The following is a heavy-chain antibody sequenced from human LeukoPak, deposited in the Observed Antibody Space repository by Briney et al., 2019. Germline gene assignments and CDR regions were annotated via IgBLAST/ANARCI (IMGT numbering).Heavy chain of an antibody. Sequence: SETLSLTCTVSGDSISTYHWNWIRKPPGKGLEWIGYMQSTGNSNYNPSLKNRVNIFVDMSKNHFVLNLRSVTAADTAVYYCARDKRHSYGRYFDPWGQGMLVTVPS. J-gene: IGHJ4*02. D-gene: IGHD5-18*01. CDR3: ARDKRHSYGRYFDP. CDR1: GDSISTYH. CDR2: MQSTGNS. V-gene: IGHV4-59*01.